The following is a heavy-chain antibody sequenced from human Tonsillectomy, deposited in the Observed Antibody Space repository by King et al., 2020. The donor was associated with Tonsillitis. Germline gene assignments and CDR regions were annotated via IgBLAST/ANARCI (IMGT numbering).Heavy chain of an antibody. V-gene: IGHV3-21*01. D-gene: IGHD3-3*01. CDR3: ANTYDFWTHYDYGMES. CDR2: ISSSSSYI. Sequence: VQLVESGGGLVKPGGSLRLSCAASGFTFSSYNMNWVRQAPGKGLEWVSSISSSSSYIYYADSVKGRFTISRDNAKNSLYLQMNSLRAEDTAVYYCANTYDFWTHYDYGMESGAKGPRSPSP. CDR1: GFTFSSYN. J-gene: IGHJ6*02.